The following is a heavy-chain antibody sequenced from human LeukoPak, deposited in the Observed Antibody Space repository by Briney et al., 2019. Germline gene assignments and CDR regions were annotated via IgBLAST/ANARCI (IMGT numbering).Heavy chain of an antibody. D-gene: IGHD3-22*01. CDR1: GGTFSCYA. CDR3: ARTYYYDSSGYND. CDR2: IIPIFGTA. Sequence: SVKVSCKASGGTFSCYAISWVRQAPGQGLEWMGRIIPIFGTANYAQKFQGRVTITTDESTSTAYMELSSLRSEDTAVYYCARTYYYDSSGYNDWGQGTLVTVSS. J-gene: IGHJ4*02. V-gene: IGHV1-69*05.